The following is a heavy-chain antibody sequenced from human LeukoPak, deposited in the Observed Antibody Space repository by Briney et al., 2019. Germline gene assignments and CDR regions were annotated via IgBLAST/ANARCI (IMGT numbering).Heavy chain of an antibody. CDR1: GGSISSYY. V-gene: IGHV4-59*12. J-gene: IGHJ1*01. CDR2: IYYSGST. CDR3: ARDDSGWNKYFQH. Sequence: SETLSLTCTVSGGSISSYYWSWIRQPPGKGLEWIGYIYYSGSTNYNPSLKSRVTISVDTSKNQFSLKLSSVTAADTAVYYCARDDSGWNKYFQHWGQGALVTVSS. D-gene: IGHD6-19*01.